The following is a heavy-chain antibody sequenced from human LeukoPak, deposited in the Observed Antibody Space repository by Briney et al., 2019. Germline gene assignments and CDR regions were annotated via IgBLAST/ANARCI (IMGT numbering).Heavy chain of an antibody. J-gene: IGHJ4*02. V-gene: IGHV3-23*01. D-gene: IGHD3-9*01. Sequence: PGGSLRLSCAASGFMFRDAAMTWVRQAPGKGLEWVSLIASSGLNTYYADSVKGRFTISRDNSKNTLYLHLNSLRAEDTAVYFCAKDSTAVSPTIFLISGLEFWGQGILVTVSS. CDR3: AKDSTAVSPTIFLISGLEF. CDR2: IASSGLNT. CDR1: GFMFRDAA.